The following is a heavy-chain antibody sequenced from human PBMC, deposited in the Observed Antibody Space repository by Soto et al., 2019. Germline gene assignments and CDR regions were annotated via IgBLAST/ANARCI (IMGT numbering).Heavy chain of an antibody. CDR2: IKDGGYT. V-gene: IGHV4-34*01. D-gene: IGHD5-12*01. CDR3: ARGQEGVVATH. Sequence: QVQLQQWGAGLLKPSETLSLNCAVNGGSLSGYYWSWIRQPPGKGLEWIGEIKDGGYTNYSPSLMVQATISSDRSNNQFSLRLNSVTAADTGVYYCARGQEGVVATHWDQGALVTVSS. J-gene: IGHJ4*02. CDR1: GGSLSGYY.